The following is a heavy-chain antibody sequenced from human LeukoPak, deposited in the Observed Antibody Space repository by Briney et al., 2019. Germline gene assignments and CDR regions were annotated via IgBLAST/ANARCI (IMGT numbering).Heavy chain of an antibody. V-gene: IGHV3-64*01. J-gene: IGHJ4*02. CDR2: INSNGDDT. CDR1: GFTFSHYS. D-gene: IGHD5-24*01. Sequence: GGSLRLSCAASGFTFSHYSMHWVRQAPGKGLEYGSAINSNGDDTYYANSVKGRFTISRDNSKNTLYLQMGNLRPEDMAVYYCARASRRDGSPRYWGQGTLVTVSS. CDR3: ARASRRDGSPRY.